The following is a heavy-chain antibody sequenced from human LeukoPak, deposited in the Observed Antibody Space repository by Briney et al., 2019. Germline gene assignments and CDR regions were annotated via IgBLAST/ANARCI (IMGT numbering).Heavy chain of an antibody. D-gene: IGHD2-15*01. V-gene: IGHV1-24*01. CDR1: GYTLTELS. J-gene: IGHJ6*02. CDR3: ASTSKYCSGGSCYLSVYYYYYGMDV. Sequence: ASVKVSCKVSGYTLTELSMHWVRQAPGKGLEWMGGFDPEDGETIYAQKFQGRVTMTEDTSTDTAYMELSSLRSEDTAVYYCASTSKYCSGGSCYLSVYYYYYGMDVWGQGTTVTVSS. CDR2: FDPEDGET.